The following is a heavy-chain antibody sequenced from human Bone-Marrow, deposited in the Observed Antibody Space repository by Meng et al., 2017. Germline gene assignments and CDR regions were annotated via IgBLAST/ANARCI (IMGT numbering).Heavy chain of an antibody. D-gene: IGHD1-26*01. V-gene: IGHV2-5*02. J-gene: IGHJ4*02. Sequence: SGPTLVKPTQTLTLTCTFSGFSLSTSGVGVGWIRQPPGKALEWLALIYWDDDKRYSPSLKSRLTITKDTSKNQVVLTMTNMDPVDTATYYCARMGSWDLYFDYWGQGTLVTVSS. CDR1: GFSLSTSGVG. CDR3: ARMGSWDLYFDY. CDR2: IYWDDDK.